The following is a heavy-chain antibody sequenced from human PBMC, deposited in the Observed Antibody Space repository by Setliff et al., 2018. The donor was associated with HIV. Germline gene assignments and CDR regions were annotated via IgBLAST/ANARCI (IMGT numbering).Heavy chain of an antibody. CDR3: ARRAANGLFDY. D-gene: IGHD2-15*01. J-gene: IGHJ4*02. CDR1: GGSISSGSYY. CDR2: IYASGNT. V-gene: IGHV4-61*02. Sequence: SETLSLTCNVSGGSISSGSYYWNWIRQPAGKGLEWIGRIYASGNTNYNPSLKGRVTISIDTSKNQFSLRLTSVTAADTAVYYCARRAANGLFDYWGQGTLVTVSS.